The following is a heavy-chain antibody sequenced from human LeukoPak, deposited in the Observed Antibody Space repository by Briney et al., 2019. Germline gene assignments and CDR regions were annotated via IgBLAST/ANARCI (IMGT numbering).Heavy chain of an antibody. J-gene: IGHJ1*01. CDR2: IYHSGST. CDR3: ASVAGPAGAEYFQH. V-gene: IGHV4-30-2*01. CDR1: GGSISSGGYS. D-gene: IGHD2-21*01. Sequence: PSQTLSLTCAVSGGSISSGGYSWSWIRQPPGKGLEWIGYIYHSGSTYYNPSLKSRVTISVDRSKNQFSLKLSAVTAADTAVYYCASVAGPAGAEYFQHWGQGTLVTVSS.